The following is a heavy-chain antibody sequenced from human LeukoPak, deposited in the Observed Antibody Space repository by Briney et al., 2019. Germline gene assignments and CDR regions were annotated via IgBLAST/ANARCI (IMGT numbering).Heavy chain of an antibody. D-gene: IGHD4-17*01. CDR1: RYSISSGYY. CDR2: IYHSGST. J-gene: IGHJ5*02. V-gene: IGHV4-38-2*02. CDR3: ATSPVTTWWFDP. Sequence: SETLSLTCTVSRYSISSGYYWGWIRQPPGKGLEWIGSIYHSGSTYYNPSLKSRVTISVDTSKNQFSLKLSSVTASDTAVYYCATSPVTTWWFDPWGQGTLVTVSS.